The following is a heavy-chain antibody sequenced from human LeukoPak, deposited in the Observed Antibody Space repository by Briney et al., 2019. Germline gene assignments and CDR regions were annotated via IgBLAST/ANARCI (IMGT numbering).Heavy chain of an antibody. CDR2: ISGSGGST. J-gene: IGHJ4*02. V-gene: IGHV3-23*01. D-gene: IGHD3-22*01. Sequence: PGGSLRLSCAASGFTFSSYAMSWVRQAPGKGLEWVSAISGSGGSTYYADSVKGRFTISRDNSKNTLYLQMNSLRAEDTAVYYCARGDSSGYYLNYWGQGTLVTVSS. CDR1: GFTFSSYA. CDR3: ARGDSSGYYLNY.